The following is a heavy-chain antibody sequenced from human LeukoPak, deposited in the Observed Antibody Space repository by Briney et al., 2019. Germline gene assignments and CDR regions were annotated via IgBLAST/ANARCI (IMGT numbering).Heavy chain of an antibody. J-gene: IGHJ5*02. Sequence: SETLSLTCAVYGGSFSGYYWSWIRQHPGKGLEWIGEINHSGSTNYNPSLKSRVTISVDTSKNQFSLKLSSVTAADTAVYYCARGRMIVVKMVLGYWFDPWGQGTLVTVSS. CDR2: INHSGST. V-gene: IGHV4-34*01. CDR3: ARGRMIVVKMVLGYWFDP. CDR1: GGSFSGYY. D-gene: IGHD3-22*01.